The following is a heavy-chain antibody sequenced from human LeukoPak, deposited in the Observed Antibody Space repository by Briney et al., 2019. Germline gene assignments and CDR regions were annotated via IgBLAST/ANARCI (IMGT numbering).Heavy chain of an antibody. J-gene: IGHJ5*02. Sequence: SLKVSRKASGYTFTYHGISWVRQAPAQGLEWMGWISTFNGDTNYAHKSQARVTITSETSTNTAHIETKSRISYDTTSYSSAEDLVFLPVPAANGWLDPWGQGTLVTVSS. CDR3: AEDLVFLPVPAANGWLDP. V-gene: IGHV1-18*01. CDR2: ISTFNGDT. D-gene: IGHD3-3*01. CDR1: GYTFTYHG.